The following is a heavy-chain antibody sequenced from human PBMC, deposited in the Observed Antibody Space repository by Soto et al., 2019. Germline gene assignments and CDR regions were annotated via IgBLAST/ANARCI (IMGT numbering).Heavy chain of an antibody. CDR2: ISYDGSNK. CDR1: GFTFSSYG. V-gene: IGHV3-30*18. D-gene: IGHD4-17*01. J-gene: IGHJ6*03. CDR3: AKAPRVTTDRHYYMDV. Sequence: QVQLVESGGGVVQPGRSLRLSCAASGFTFSSYGMHWVSQAPGKGLEWVAVISYDGSNKYYADSVKGRFTISRDNSKNTLYLQMNSLRAEDTAVYYCAKAPRVTTDRHYYMDVWGKGTTVTVSS.